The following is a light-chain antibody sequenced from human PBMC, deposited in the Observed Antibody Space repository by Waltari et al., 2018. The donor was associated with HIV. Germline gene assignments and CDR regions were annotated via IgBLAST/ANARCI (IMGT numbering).Light chain of an antibody. CDR2: GAS. CDR1: QSISRSD. J-gene: IGKJ1*01. Sequence: EIVLTQSPGTLSLSPGERATLFCRASQSISRSDLAWYQQTPGQAPRLLIYGASSRATDIPDRFTGSGSGTDFTLTISRLEPEDFVIYYCQQYGTSPWTFGQGP. V-gene: IGKV3-20*01. CDR3: QQYGTSPWT.